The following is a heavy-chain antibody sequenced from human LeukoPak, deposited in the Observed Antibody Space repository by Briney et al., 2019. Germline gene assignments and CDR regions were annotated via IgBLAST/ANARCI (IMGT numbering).Heavy chain of an antibody. J-gene: IGHJ5*02. D-gene: IGHD1-20*01. V-gene: IGHV4-59*01. CDR1: GGSFSGYY. Sequence: SETLSLTCAVYGGSFSGYYWSWIRQPPGKGLEWIGYIYYSGSTNYNPSLKSRVTISVDTSKNQFSLKLSSVTAADTAVYYCARNNWNDWNWFDPWGQGTLVTVSS. CDR2: IYYSGST. CDR3: ARNNWNDWNWFDP.